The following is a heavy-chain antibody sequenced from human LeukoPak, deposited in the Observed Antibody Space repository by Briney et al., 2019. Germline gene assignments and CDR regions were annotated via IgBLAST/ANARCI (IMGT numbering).Heavy chain of an antibody. CDR2: IYHSGST. J-gene: IGHJ4*02. CDR1: GGSISSHY. CDR3: AGYDTSGSYFDY. D-gene: IGHD3-22*01. V-gene: IGHV4-59*11. Sequence: SETLSLTCTVSGGSISSHYWSWIRQPPGKGLEWIGYIYHSGSTNYNPSLKSRVTISVDTSKIQFSLKLTSVTAADTAVYFCAGYDTSGSYFDYWGQGTLVTVSS.